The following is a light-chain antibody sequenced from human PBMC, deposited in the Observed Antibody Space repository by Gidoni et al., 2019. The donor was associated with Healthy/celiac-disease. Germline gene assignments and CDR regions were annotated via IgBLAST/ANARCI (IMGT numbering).Light chain of an antibody. V-gene: IGKV1-33*01. Sequence: DIQMTQSPSSLSASVGDRVTITCQASQDIGNYLNWYQQKPGKGPKLRIYDASNLETGVPSRFSGSESGTDFTFTNSSLQPEDIGTYYCQQSGTFGQGTKLEIK. J-gene: IGKJ2*01. CDR3: QQSGT. CDR1: QDIGNY. CDR2: DAS.